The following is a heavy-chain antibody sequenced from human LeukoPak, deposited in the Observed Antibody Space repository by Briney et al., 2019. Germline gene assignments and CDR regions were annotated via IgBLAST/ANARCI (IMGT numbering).Heavy chain of an antibody. CDR2: INNSGDTI. CDR1: GFTFSNYA. CDR3: VKDSYDWTQRYFDY. J-gene: IGHJ4*02. Sequence: GGSLRLSCAASGFTFSNYAMGWVRQAPGKGLEWVSVINNSGDTIHYTDSVRGRFTVSRDNSKNTLFLQMNSLRAEDTAVYYCVKDSYDWTQRYFDYWGQGTLVTLSS. D-gene: IGHD1-20*01. V-gene: IGHV3-23*01.